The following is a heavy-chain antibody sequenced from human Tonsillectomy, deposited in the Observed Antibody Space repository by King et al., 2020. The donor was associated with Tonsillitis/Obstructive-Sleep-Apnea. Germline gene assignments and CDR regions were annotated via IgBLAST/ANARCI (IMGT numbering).Heavy chain of an antibody. CDR1: GFTFSSYW. V-gene: IGHV3-7*04. J-gene: IGHJ6*03. CDR3: AMGDYYYMDV. Sequence: VQLVESGGGLVQPGGSLRLSCAASGFTFSSYWMTWVRQAPGNGLEWVANIKQDGSEKYYVDSVKGRFTISRDNAKNSLYLQMNSLRAEDTAVYYCAMGDYYYMDVWGKGTTVTVSS. CDR2: IKQDGSEK.